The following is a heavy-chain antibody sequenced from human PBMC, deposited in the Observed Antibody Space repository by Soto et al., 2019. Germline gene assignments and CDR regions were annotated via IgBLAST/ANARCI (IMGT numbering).Heavy chain of an antibody. CDR2: IWYDGSNK. V-gene: IGHV3-33*01. D-gene: IGHD6-6*01. Sequence: GGSLRLSCAASGFTFSSYGMHWVRQAPGKGLEWVAVIWYDGSNKYYADSVKGRFTISRDNSKNTSYLQMNSLRAEDTAVYYCAREARSSSALDYWGQGTLVTVSS. CDR1: GFTFSSYG. CDR3: AREARSSSALDY. J-gene: IGHJ4*02.